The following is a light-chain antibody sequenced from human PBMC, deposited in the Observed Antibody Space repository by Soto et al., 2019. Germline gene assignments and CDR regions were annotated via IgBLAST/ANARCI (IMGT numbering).Light chain of an antibody. V-gene: IGKV3-15*01. CDR3: QQYYIWPLT. CDR2: DAS. Sequence: EKVMTQFPATLSVSPGERATLSCRASQSVGSKLAWYQQKPGQAPRLVIHDASTRATGIPARFSGSGSGTEFTLTISSLQSEDFAVYYCQQYYIWPLTFGPGIKVEIK. CDR1: QSVGSK. J-gene: IGKJ3*01.